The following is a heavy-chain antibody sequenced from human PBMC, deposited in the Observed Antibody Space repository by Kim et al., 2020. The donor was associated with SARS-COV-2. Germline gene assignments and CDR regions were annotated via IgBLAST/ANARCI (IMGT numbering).Heavy chain of an antibody. CDR1: GFTFSSYA. CDR2: IWYDGSNK. Sequence: GGSLRLSCAASGFTFSSYAMHWVRQAPGKGLEWVAVIWYDGSNKYYADSVKGRFTISRDNSKNTLYLQMNSLRAEDTAVYYCASSGGGRWLQFPHYFDYWGQGTLVTVSS. D-gene: IGHD5-12*01. V-gene: IGHV3-33*01. CDR3: ASSGGGRWLQFPHYFDY. J-gene: IGHJ4*02.